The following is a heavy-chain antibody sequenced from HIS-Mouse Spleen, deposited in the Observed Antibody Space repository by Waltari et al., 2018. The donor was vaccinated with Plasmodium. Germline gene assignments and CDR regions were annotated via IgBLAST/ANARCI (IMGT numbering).Heavy chain of an antibody. D-gene: IGHD3-10*01. V-gene: IGHV4-34*01. J-gene: IGHJ4*02. Sequence: QVQLQQWGAGLLKPSETLSLTCAVYGGSFSGYYWSWIRQPPGKGLGWIGETNQRGSTNYIPSLKSRVTRSVDTSKNQFSLKLSSVTAADTAVYYCASSGSGSYYYWGQGTLVTVSS. CDR2: TNQRGST. CDR3: ASSGSGSYYY. CDR1: GGSFSGYY.